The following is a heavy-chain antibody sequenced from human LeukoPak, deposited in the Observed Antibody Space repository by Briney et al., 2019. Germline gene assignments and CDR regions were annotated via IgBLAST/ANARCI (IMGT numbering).Heavy chain of an antibody. CDR1: GFTFSSYV. V-gene: IGHV3-23*01. CDR2: ISGSGGST. CDR3: AGRYKWNAGFDY. Sequence: GGSLRLSCAAAGFTFSSYVMSWVRQAPGKGLEWVSDISGSGGSTNYADSVKGRFTISRDNSKNTLYPQMNSLRAEDTAVYYCAGRYKWNAGFDYWGQGTLVTVSS. D-gene: IGHD1-20*01. J-gene: IGHJ4*02.